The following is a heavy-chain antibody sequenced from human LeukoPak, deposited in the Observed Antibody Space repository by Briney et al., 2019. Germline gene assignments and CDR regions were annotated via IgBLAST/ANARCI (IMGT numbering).Heavy chain of an antibody. Sequence: GGSLRLSCEASGFSFSTYAMSWVRQAPGKGLEWVSGIVGGGGSTYYADSVKGRFTISRDNSKNTLYLQMNSLRAEDTAVYYCAKDTSIGRYCTNGVCSPFDYWGQGTLVTVSS. CDR1: GFSFSTYA. V-gene: IGHV3-23*01. D-gene: IGHD2-8*01. J-gene: IGHJ4*02. CDR2: IVGGGGST. CDR3: AKDTSIGRYCTNGVCSPFDY.